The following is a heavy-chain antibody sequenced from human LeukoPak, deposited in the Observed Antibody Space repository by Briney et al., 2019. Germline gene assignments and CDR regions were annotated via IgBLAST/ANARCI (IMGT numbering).Heavy chain of an antibody. CDR1: GGTFNTYA. Sequence: VASVKVSCKASGGTFNTYAISWVRQAPGQGLEWMGWISAYNGNTNYAQKPQGRVTMTTDTSTSTAYMELRSLRSDDTAVYYCARGVPHYYYYMDVWGKGTTVTVSS. J-gene: IGHJ6*03. V-gene: IGHV1-18*01. CDR3: ARGVPHYYYYMDV. D-gene: IGHD2-2*01. CDR2: ISAYNGNT.